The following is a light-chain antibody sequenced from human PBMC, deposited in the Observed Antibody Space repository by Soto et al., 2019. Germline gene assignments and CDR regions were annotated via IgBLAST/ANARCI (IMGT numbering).Light chain of an antibody. J-gene: IGKJ1*01. CDR1: QSVSSSY. CDR3: QQRSSWPWT. Sequence: EIVLTQSPGTLSLSPGERATLSCRASQSVSSSYLAWYHQKPGQAPRLLIYDAANRATGIPARIGGSGSGTDFTLTISSLEPEDFAVYYCQQRSSWPWTFGQGTKVDTK. CDR2: DAA. V-gene: IGKV3D-20*02.